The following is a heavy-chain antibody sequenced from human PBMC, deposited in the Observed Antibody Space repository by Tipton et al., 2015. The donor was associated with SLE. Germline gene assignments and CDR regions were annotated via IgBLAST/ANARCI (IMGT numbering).Heavy chain of an antibody. CDR1: GGSLSSYY. Sequence: TLSLTCTVSGGSLSSYYWSWIRQPPGKGLEWIGYIYYRGSTNYNPSLQSRVTISVDTSKNQFSLKLSSVTTADTAVYYYARALSSGWPDWYFDLWGRGTLVTVSS. CDR3: ARALSSGWPDWYFDL. D-gene: IGHD6-19*01. J-gene: IGHJ2*01. V-gene: IGHV4-59*01. CDR2: IYYRGST.